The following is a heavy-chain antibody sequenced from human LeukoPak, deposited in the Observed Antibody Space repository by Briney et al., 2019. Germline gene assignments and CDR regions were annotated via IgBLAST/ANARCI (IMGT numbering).Heavy chain of an antibody. CDR1: GFTVNSNY. CDR3: ARGLHGMDV. CDR2: IYSGGTT. V-gene: IGHV3-53*05. Sequence: GGSLRLSCAASGFTVNSNYWSWVRQAPGKGLEWVSVIYSGGTTYYADSVKGRFTFSRDNSKNMLHLQMNSLRAEDTAVYYCARGLHGMDVWGQGTTVTVSS. J-gene: IGHJ6*02.